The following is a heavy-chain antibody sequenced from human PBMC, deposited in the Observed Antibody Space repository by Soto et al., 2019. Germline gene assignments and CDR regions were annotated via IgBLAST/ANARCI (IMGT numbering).Heavy chain of an antibody. CDR3: ARGNVRGGCLDY. CDR2: FNGGNGNI. D-gene: IGHD3-10*01. J-gene: IGHJ4*02. V-gene: IGHV1-3*05. CDR1: GYTLSTYA. Sequence: QVQLVQTGAEERKPGASVKVSCKASGYTLSTYAMHWVRRAPGQSLEWMGWFNGGNGNIKYSQKFEGRVTITTDTAASTAYMELNMLRSEDTAVYYCARGNVRGGCLDYWGRGTLVSVSS.